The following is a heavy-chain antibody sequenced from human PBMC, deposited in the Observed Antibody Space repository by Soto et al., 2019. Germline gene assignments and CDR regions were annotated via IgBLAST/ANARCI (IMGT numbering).Heavy chain of an antibody. CDR2: IYYSGST. D-gene: IGHD3-22*01. CDR3: ARALAYYDSSGVLDY. CDR1: GGSISSGDYY. J-gene: IGHJ4*02. V-gene: IGHV4-30-4*01. Sequence: QVQLQESGPGLVKPSQTLSLTCTVSGGSISSGDYYWSWIRQPPGKGLEWIGYIYYSGSTYYNPSLKSRVTISVDTSKNQFSLKLSSVTAADTAVYYCARALAYYDSSGVLDYWGQGTLVTVSS.